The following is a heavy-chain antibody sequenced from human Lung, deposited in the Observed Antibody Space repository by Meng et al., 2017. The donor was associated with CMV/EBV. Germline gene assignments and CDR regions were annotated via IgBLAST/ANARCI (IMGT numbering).Heavy chain of an antibody. CDR1: GGTFSSYA. CDR2: IIPIFSIA. V-gene: IGHV1-69*05. Sequence: SVKVSCKASGGTFSSYAFSGVRQAPGQGLEWMGGIIPIFSIANYAQKFQGRVTITTDESTSTAYMELSSLRSEDTAVYYCARDRSGDCSSTSCYNYYYYYGMAVWGQGTTVTFSS. J-gene: IGHJ6*02. D-gene: IGHD2-2*02. CDR3: ARDRSGDCSSTSCYNYYYYYGMAV.